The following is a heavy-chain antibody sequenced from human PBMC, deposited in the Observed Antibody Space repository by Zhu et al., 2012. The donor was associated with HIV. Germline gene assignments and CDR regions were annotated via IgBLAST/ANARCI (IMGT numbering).Heavy chain of an antibody. CDR3: ARLLVPAAISSVSFDY. D-gene: IGHD2-2*02. V-gene: IGHV4-59*11. Sequence: QVQLQESGPGLVKPSETLSLTCTVFGGSISSHYWSWIRQPPGKRLEWIGYIYYSGSTNYNPSLKSRLTISVDTSKNQFSLKLTSVTAADTAVYYCARLLVPAAISSVSFDYWGQGTLVTVSS. J-gene: IGHJ4*02. CDR2: IYYSGST. CDR1: GGSISSHY.